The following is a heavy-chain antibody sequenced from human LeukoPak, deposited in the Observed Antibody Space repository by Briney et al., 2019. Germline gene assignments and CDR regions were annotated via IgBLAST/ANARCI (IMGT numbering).Heavy chain of an antibody. D-gene: IGHD2-15*01. J-gene: IGHJ4*02. Sequence: GGSLRLSSVGSGFTFSDAWMSWVRQAPGKGLEWVGRIKSKSDGGTIDYAAPVKGRFTISRDDSRNTLYLQMNSLKTEDTAVYYCTTRRQDGWWGQGTLVTVS. CDR2: IKSKSDGGTI. CDR1: GFTFSDAW. CDR3: TTRRQDGW. V-gene: IGHV3-15*01.